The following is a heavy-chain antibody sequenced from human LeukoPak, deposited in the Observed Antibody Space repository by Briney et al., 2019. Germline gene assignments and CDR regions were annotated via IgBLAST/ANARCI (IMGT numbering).Heavy chain of an antibody. CDR3: ARDNYLFGGYYYYYGMDV. V-gene: IGHV3-7*01. CDR1: GFTFSSYA. J-gene: IGHJ6*02. Sequence: GGSLRLSYAASGFTFSSYAMSWVRQAPGKGLEWVANIKQDGSEKYYVDSVKGRFTISRDNAKNSLYLQMNSLRAEDTAVYYCARDNYLFGGYYYYYGMDVWGQGTTVTVSS. CDR2: IKQDGSEK. D-gene: IGHD3-16*01.